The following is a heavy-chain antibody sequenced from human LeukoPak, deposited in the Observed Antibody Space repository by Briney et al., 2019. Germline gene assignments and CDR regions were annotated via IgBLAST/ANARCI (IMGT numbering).Heavy chain of an antibody. V-gene: IGHV4-34*01. CDR2: INHSGST. J-gene: IGHJ4*02. Sequence: SETLSLTCAVYGGSFSSYYWSWIRQPPGKGLEWIGEINHSGSTNYNPSLKSRVTISVDTSKNQFSLKLSSVTAADTAVYYCAKDRVRQGFFDYWGQGSLVTVSS. D-gene: IGHD3-10*01. CDR1: GGSFSSYY. CDR3: AKDRVRQGFFDY.